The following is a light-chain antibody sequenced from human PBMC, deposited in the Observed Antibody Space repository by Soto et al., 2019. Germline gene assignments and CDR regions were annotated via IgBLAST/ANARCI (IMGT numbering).Light chain of an antibody. Sequence: QSALTQPASVSGSPGQSITISFTGTSSDVGLYDYVSWYQQHPGKAPQLMIYAVSNRPSGVSNRFPASKSGNTASLFISGLQAEDEADYYCSSYTSDSSYVFGSGTKVTVL. CDR1: SSDVGLYDY. CDR3: SSYTSDSSYV. V-gene: IGLV2-14*01. CDR2: AVS. J-gene: IGLJ1*01.